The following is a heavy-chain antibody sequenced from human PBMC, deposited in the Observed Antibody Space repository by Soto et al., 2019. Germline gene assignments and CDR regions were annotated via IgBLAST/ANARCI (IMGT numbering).Heavy chain of an antibody. V-gene: IGHV1-69*12. CDR2: IIPIFGTA. CDR1: GGTFSSYA. D-gene: IGHD2-2*01. Sequence: QVQLVQSGAEVKKPGSSVKVSCKASGGTFSSYAISWVRQAPGQGLEWMGGIIPIFGTANYAQKFQGRVTITADESTSPDYMALSSLRSEDTAVYYCARDLGYCISTSCPRGYYGMDVWGQGTTVTVSS. J-gene: IGHJ6*02. CDR3: ARDLGYCISTSCPRGYYGMDV.